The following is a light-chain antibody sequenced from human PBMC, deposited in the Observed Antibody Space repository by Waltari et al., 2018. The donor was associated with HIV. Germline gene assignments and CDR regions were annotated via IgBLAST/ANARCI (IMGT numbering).Light chain of an antibody. J-gene: IGKJ3*01. V-gene: IGKV3D-20*01. CDR2: DAS. CDR3: QQYADSPVT. Sequence: EIVLTQSPATLSLSPGERATLSCGASQNARSNHLAWYQQKPGLAPRLLIYDASNRAIGIPDTFSGSGSGTDFTLTITSLEPEHFAVYYCQQYADSPVTFGPGTKVDV. CDR1: QNARSNH.